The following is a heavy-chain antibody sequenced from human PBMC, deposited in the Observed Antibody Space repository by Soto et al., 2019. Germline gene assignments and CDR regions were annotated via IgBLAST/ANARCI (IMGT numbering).Heavy chain of an antibody. Sequence: SETLSLTCAVYGGSFSGYYWTWIRQPPGKGLEWIGEINHSGTINFNPSLKSRLTISLDTSKKHFSLKLSSVTDADTAAYYCARADRTLVTSYSLDVWGQGTTVTVSS. V-gene: IGHV4-34*01. CDR3: ARADRTLVTSYSLDV. CDR2: INHSGTI. D-gene: IGHD2-21*02. J-gene: IGHJ6*02. CDR1: GGSFSGYY.